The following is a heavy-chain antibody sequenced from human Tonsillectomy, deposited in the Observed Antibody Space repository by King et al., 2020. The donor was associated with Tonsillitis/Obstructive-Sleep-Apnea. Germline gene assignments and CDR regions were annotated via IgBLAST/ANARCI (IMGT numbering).Heavy chain of an antibody. CDR1: GFTFSSYG. CDR3: ARDPVDIVATSHDAFDI. D-gene: IGHD5-12*01. Sequence: VQLVESGGGVVQPGRYLRLYCAASGFTFSSYGMHWVRQAPGKGLEWVAVIWYDGSNKYYADSVKGRFTISRDNSKNTLYLQMNSLRAEDTAVYYCARDPVDIVATSHDAFDIWGQGTMVTVSS. V-gene: IGHV3-33*01. J-gene: IGHJ3*02. CDR2: IWYDGSNK.